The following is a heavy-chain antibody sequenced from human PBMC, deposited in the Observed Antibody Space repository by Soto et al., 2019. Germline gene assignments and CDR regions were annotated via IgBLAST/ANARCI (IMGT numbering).Heavy chain of an antibody. V-gene: IGHV3-23*01. CDR3: AKATATGGGAFDI. CDR2: ILVDGRT. Sequence: GGSLRLSCAASGFICSSYDMSWVRQAPGKGLEWVSTILVDGRTFYVDSVKGRFTISRDSSKNTVYLQMNSLTAGDTALYYCAKATATGGGAFDICGQGTTVTGS. CDR1: GFICSSYD. D-gene: IGHD2-8*02. J-gene: IGHJ3*02.